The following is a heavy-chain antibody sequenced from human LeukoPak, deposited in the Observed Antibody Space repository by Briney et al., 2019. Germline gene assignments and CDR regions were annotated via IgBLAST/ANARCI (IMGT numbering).Heavy chain of an antibody. CDR3: ARGYGDPDYYYYGMDV. Sequence: SETLSLTCAVYGGSFSGYYWSWICQPPGKGLEWIGEINHSGSTNYNPSLKSRVTISVDTSKNQFSLKLSSVTAADTAVYYCARGYGDPDYYYYGMDVWGQGTTVTVSS. J-gene: IGHJ6*02. CDR1: GGSFSGYY. V-gene: IGHV4-34*01. CDR2: INHSGST. D-gene: IGHD4-17*01.